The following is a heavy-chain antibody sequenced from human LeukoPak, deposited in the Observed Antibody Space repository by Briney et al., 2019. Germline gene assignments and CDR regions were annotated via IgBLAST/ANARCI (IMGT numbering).Heavy chain of an antibody. CDR2: IKEDGSQK. J-gene: IGHJ3*02. V-gene: IGHV3-7*01. CDR3: ARDSAYNAFDI. CDR1: GFTFRTSW. D-gene: IGHD5-12*01. Sequence: GGSLRLSCVASGFTFRTSWMTWLPQAPGKGLEWVANIKEDGSQKNYVDFVKGRFTISRDNAKNSVYLQMSSLRVDDTAVYYCARDSAYNAFDIWGQGTMVTVSS.